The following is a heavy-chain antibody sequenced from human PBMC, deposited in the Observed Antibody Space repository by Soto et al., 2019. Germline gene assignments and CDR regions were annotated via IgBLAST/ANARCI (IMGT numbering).Heavy chain of an antibody. J-gene: IGHJ6*02. Sequence: PGGSLRLSCAASGFTFSSYAMHWVRQAPGKGLEWVAVISYDGSNKYYADSVKGRFTISRDNSKNTLYLQMNSLRPEDTAVYHCSIPWQNLWMTDVWGQATTVTFS. CDR1: GFTFSSYA. V-gene: IGHV3-30-3*01. CDR3: SIPWQNLWMTDV. D-gene: IGHD2-21*01. CDR2: ISYDGSNK.